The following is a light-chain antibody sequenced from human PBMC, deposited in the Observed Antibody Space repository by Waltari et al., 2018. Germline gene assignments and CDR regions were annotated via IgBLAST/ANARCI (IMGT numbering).Light chain of an antibody. J-gene: IGLJ2*01. Sequence: SYALTQPPSVSASPGQTARITCSGNALPKQFAYWYQRKPGQAPVLGIYRDTERPSGIPERFSGSSSETTVTLTINGVQVEDEADYYCQSADSSGSYVLFGGGTTLTVL. CDR2: RDT. CDR3: QSADSSGSYVL. CDR1: ALPKQF. V-gene: IGLV3-25*03.